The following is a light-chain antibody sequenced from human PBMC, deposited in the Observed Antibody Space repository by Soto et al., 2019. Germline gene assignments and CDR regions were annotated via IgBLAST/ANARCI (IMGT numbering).Light chain of an antibody. CDR2: AAS. J-gene: IGKJ3*01. CDR3: QKYNGAAPFT. CDR1: QGISNF. Sequence: DIQMTQSPSSLSASVGDRVTITCRASQGISNFLAWYQQKPGKVPKLLIYAASTLESGVPSRFSGRGSGTDINITISSMQPEDVATYYCQKYNGAAPFTFGPGTQMDI. V-gene: IGKV1-27*01.